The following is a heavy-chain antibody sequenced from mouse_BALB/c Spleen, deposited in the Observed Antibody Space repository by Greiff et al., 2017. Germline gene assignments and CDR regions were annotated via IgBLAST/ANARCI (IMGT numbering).Heavy chain of an antibody. CDR3: ARYRQLGPFFDY. J-gene: IGHJ2*01. D-gene: IGHD4-1*02. CDR2: ISYSGST. Sequence: VQLQQSGPSLVKPSQTLSLTCSVTGDSITSGYWNWIRKFPGNKLEYMGYISYSGSTYYNPSLKSRISITRDTSKNQYYLQLNSVTTEDTATYYCARYRQLGPFFDYWGQGTTLTVSS. CDR1: GDSITSGY. V-gene: IGHV3-8*02.